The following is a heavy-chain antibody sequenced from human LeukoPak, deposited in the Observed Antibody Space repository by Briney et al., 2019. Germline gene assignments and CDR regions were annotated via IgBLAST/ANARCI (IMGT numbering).Heavy chain of an antibody. CDR2: INHSGST. CDR3: ARRRITIFGATLPLDY. V-gene: IGHV4-34*01. Sequence: SETLCLTCAVYGGSFSGYYWSWIRQPPGKGLEWIGEINHSGSTNYNPSLKSRVTISVDTSKNQFSLKLSSVTAADTAVYYCARRRITIFGATLPLDYWGQGTLVTVSS. D-gene: IGHD3-3*01. J-gene: IGHJ4*02. CDR1: GGSFSGYY.